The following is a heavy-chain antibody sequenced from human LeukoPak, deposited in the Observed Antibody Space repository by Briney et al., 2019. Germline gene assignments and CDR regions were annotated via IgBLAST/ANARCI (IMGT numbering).Heavy chain of an antibody. D-gene: IGHD3-22*01. V-gene: IGHV3-30*02. CDR2: IRYDGSNK. Sequence: SGGSLRLSCAASGFTFSYYGMHCVRQAPGKGLEWVAFIRYDGSNKYYADSVRGRFTISRDNSKNTLYLQMNSLRAEDTAVYYCAKDLKYYDSSGYLDFDYWGQGTLVTVSS. J-gene: IGHJ4*02. CDR1: GFTFSYYG. CDR3: AKDLKYYDSSGYLDFDY.